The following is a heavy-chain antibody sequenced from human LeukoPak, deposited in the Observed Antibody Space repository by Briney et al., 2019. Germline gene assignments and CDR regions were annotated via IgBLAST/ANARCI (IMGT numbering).Heavy chain of an antibody. V-gene: IGHV3-74*01. D-gene: IGHD3-3*01. CDR3: ARDPITIFGVALDY. Sequence: GGSLRLSCAASGFTFSSYWMHCVRHAPGKGLVWVSRINSDGSSTSYADSVKGRFTISRDNAKNTLYLQMNSLRAEDTAVYYCARDPITIFGVALDYWGQGTLVTVSS. CDR2: INSDGSST. CDR1: GFTFSSYW. J-gene: IGHJ4*02.